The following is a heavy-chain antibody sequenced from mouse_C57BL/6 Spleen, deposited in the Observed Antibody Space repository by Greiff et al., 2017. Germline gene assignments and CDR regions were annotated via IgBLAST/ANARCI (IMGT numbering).Heavy chain of an antibody. CDR2: IIPYNGGT. CDR3: ARTLGAPYAMDY. D-gene: IGHD4-1*01. V-gene: IGHV1-19*01. J-gene: IGHJ4*01. CDR1: GYTFTDYY. Sequence: EVQLQQSGPVLVKPGASVKLSCKASGYTFTDYYLNWVKQSHGKSLEWIGVIIPYNGGTSYNQKFKGKATLTVDKSSSTAYMELNSLTSEDSAVYYCARTLGAPYAMDYWGQGTSVTVSA.